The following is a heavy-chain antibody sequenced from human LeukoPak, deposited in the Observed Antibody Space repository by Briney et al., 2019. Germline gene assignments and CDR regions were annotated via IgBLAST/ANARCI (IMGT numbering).Heavy chain of an antibody. CDR1: GGSISSGSYY. CDR3: ARDSQGYSSSWPYYYYYYMDV. J-gene: IGHJ6*03. V-gene: IGHV4-61*01. Sequence: SQTLSLTCTVSGGSISSGSYYWSWIRQPPGKGLEWIGYIYYSGSTNYNPSLKSRVTISVDTSKNQFSLKLSSVTAADTAVYYCARDSQGYSSSWPYYYYYYMDVWGKGTTVTISS. D-gene: IGHD6-13*01. CDR2: IYYSGST.